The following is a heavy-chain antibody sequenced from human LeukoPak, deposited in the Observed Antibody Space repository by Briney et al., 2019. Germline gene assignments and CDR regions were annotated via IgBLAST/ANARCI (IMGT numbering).Heavy chain of an antibody. CDR1: GFTVSSNY. J-gene: IGHJ4*02. D-gene: IGHD6-19*01. V-gene: IGHV3-53*01. Sequence: GGSLRLSCAASGFTVSSNYMSWVRQAPGKGLEWVSVIYNGDTTYYADSVKGRFTISRDNSKNTLYLQMNSLRAEDTAVYYCALLDRSGWYCIDNWGQGTLVTVSS. CDR3: ALLDRSGWYCIDN. CDR2: IYNGDTT.